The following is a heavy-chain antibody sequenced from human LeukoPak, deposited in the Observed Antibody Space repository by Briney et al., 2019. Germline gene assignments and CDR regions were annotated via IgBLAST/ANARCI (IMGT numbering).Heavy chain of an antibody. J-gene: IGHJ6*03. V-gene: IGHV4-61*02. CDR2: IYTSGST. D-gene: IGHD6-6*01. Sequence: SSQTLSLTCTVSGGSISSGDYYWSWIRQPAGKGLEWIGRIYTSGSTNYNPSLKSRVTMSVDTSRNQFSLKLSSVTAADTAVYYCARALGLGIAARPYYMDVWGKGTTVTVSS. CDR3: ARALGLGIAARPYYMDV. CDR1: GGSISSGDYY.